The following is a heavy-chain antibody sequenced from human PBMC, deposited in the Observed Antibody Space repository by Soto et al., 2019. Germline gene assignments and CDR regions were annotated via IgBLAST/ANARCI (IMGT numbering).Heavy chain of an antibody. D-gene: IGHD2-15*01. V-gene: IGHV3-23*01. J-gene: IGHJ4*02. CDR1: GFTFSGYA. CDR3: AKDQYCSGGSCYLDY. Sequence: EVQLLESGGGLVQPGGSLRLSCAASGFTFSGYAMSWVRQPPGKGLEWVSAISGSGGSTYYADSVKGRFTISRDNSKNTLYLQMNSLRAADTAVYYCAKDQYCSGGSCYLDYWGQGTLVTVSS. CDR2: ISGSGGST.